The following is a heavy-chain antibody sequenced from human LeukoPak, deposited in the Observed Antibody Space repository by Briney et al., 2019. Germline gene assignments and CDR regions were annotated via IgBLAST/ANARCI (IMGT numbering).Heavy chain of an antibody. CDR1: GGSISSSSYY. CDR3: ARDPPPDDILTGFDY. Sequence: SETLSLTCTVSGGSISSSSYYWGWIRQPPGKGLEWIGSIYYSGSTYYNPSLKSRVTISVDTSKNQFSLKLSSVTAADTAVYYCARDPPPDDILTGFDYWGQGTLVIVSS. CDR2: IYYSGST. D-gene: IGHD3-9*01. V-gene: IGHV4-39*07. J-gene: IGHJ4*02.